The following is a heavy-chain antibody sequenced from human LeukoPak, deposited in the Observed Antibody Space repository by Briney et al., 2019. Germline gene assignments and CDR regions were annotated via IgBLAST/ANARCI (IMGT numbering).Heavy chain of an antibody. Sequence: GGSLRLSCAASGFTFSSYGMHWVRQAPGKGLEWVAFIRYDGSNKYYADSVKGRFTISRDNSKNTLYLQMNSLRAEDTAVYYCARGLNYYDSSGPFSHDAFDIWGQGTMVTVSS. CDR3: ARGLNYYDSSGPFSHDAFDI. J-gene: IGHJ3*02. CDR2: IRYDGSNK. D-gene: IGHD3-22*01. CDR1: GFTFSSYG. V-gene: IGHV3-30*02.